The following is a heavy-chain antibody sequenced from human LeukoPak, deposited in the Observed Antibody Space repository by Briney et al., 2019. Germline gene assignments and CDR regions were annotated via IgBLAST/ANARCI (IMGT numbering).Heavy chain of an antibody. CDR1: GDSIRSGDSY. D-gene: IGHD1-26*01. J-gene: IGHJ4*02. V-gene: IGHV4-39*02. Sequence: SETLSLTCSVSGDSIRSGDSYWGWIRQNPWTGLEWIGSIYYVGSPHYNPSLNSRQVTMSVDTLKNQFSLKLTSVTAADTAVYYCARDSVGATNYFDYWGQGTLVTVSS. CDR2: IYYVGSP. CDR3: ARDSVGATNYFDY.